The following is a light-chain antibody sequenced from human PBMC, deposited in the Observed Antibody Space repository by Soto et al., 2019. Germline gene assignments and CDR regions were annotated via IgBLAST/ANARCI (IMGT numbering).Light chain of an antibody. CDR1: SSDVGGYNY. CDR2: EVS. V-gene: IGLV2-14*01. Sequence: QSALTQPASVSGSPGQSITISCTGTSSDVGGYNYVSWYQHHPGKAPKLMIYEVSNRPSGFSNRFSGSKSGNTASLTISGLQAEDEADYYCSSYTSSSTGVFGGGTQLTVL. CDR3: SSYTSSSTGV. J-gene: IGLJ3*02.